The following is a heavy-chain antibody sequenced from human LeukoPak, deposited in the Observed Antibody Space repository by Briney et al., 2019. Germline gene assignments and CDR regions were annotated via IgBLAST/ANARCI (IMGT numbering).Heavy chain of an antibody. CDR3: ARAGNWNDGGYFDY. CDR2: IKQDGSEK. Sequence: GRSLRLSCAASGFSFSTYWMSWVSQASGEGLEWVTNIKQDGSEKYYVDSVKGRFTISRDNAKNSLYLQMNSLRAEDTAVYYCARAGNWNDGGYFDYWGQGTLVTVSS. CDR1: GFSFSTYW. D-gene: IGHD1-20*01. J-gene: IGHJ4*02. V-gene: IGHV3-7*01.